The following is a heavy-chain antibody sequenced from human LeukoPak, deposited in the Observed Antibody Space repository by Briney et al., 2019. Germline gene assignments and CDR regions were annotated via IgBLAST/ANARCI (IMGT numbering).Heavy chain of an antibody. V-gene: IGHV3-74*01. CDR2: IRSDGSST. CDR3: AREQGYYSAPGY. Sequence: PGGSLRLSCAASGFTFSMYWMHWVRQAPGKGPVWVSRIRSDGSSTDYADSVKGRFTISRDNAKNTLYLQMNSLRAEDTAVYYCAREQGYYSAPGYWGQGTQVTVSS. CDR1: GFTFSMYW. D-gene: IGHD3-22*01. J-gene: IGHJ4*02.